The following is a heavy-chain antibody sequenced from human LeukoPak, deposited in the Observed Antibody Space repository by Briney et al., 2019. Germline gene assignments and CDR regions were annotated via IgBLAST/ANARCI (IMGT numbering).Heavy chain of an antibody. J-gene: IGHJ4*02. D-gene: IGHD1-7*01. CDR3: ARETIGYFDY. CDR2: IYYSGST. V-gene: IGHV4-59*01. CDR1: GGSFSGYY. Sequence: SETLSLTCAVYGGSFSGYYWSWIRQPPGKGLEWIGYIYYSGSTNYNPSLKSRVTISVDTPKNQFSLKLSSVTAADTAVYCCARETIGYFDYWGQGTLVTVSS.